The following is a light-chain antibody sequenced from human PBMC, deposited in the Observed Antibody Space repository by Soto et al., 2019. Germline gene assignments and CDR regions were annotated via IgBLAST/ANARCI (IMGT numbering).Light chain of an antibody. CDR1: QSVSSN. V-gene: IGKV3-20*01. CDR2: GAS. Sequence: EILLTQSPATLSVSPGEISSLSGRASQSVSSNLAWYQQKPGQAPRLLIYGASTGATGIPARFTGSGSGTDFTLTITRLEPEDFAVYYCQQYSSSRTFGQGTKVDIK. J-gene: IGKJ1*01. CDR3: QQYSSSRT.